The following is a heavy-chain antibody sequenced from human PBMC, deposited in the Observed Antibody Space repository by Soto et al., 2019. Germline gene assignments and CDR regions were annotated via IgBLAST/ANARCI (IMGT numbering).Heavy chain of an antibody. V-gene: IGHV4-59*01. D-gene: IGHD3-16*02. Sequence: SETLSLTCTVSGGSISSYYWSWIRQPPGKGLEWIGYIYYSGSTNYNPSLKSRVTISVDTSKNQFSLKLSSVTAADTAVYYCARGRGGVGHDYVWGSYRLDYWGQGTLVTVSS. CDR3: ARGRGGVGHDYVWGSYRLDY. CDR1: GGSISSYY. J-gene: IGHJ4*02. CDR2: IYYSGST.